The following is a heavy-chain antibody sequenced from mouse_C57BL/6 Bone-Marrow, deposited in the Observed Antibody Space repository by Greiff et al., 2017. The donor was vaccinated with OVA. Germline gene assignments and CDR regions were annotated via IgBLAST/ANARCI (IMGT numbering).Heavy chain of an antibody. CDR1: GYTFTSYG. CDR2: IYPRSGNT. J-gene: IGHJ2*01. V-gene: IGHV1-81*01. D-gene: IGHD2-4*01. Sequence: QVQLQQSGAELARPGASVKLSCKASGYTFTSYGISWVKQRTGQGLEWIGEIYPRSGNTYYNEKFKGKATLTADKSSSTAYMELRSLTSEDSAVYFCARSGSTMITFDYWGQGTTLTVSS. CDR3: ARSGSTMITFDY.